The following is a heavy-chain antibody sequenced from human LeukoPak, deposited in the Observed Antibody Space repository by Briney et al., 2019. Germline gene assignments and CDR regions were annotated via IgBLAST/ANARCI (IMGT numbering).Heavy chain of an antibody. V-gene: IGHV3-30*03. J-gene: IGHJ4*02. Sequence: QPGRSLRLPCAGSGFTFSSYGMHWVRQAPGKGLEWVAVISYDGSNKYYADSVKGRFTISRDNSKNTLYLQMNSLRAEDTAVYYCARDRSSGWYLKYWGQGTLVTVSS. CDR2: ISYDGSNK. D-gene: IGHD6-19*01. CDR1: GFTFSSYG. CDR3: ARDRSSGWYLKY.